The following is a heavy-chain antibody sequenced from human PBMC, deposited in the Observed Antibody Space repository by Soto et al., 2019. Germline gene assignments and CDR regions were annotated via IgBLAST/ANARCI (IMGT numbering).Heavy chain of an antibody. J-gene: IGHJ5*02. Sequence: SETLSLTCTVSGGSISSGDYYWSWFRQPPGKGLEWIGYIYYSGNTYYSPSLKSRVTISVDTSKNQFSLKLSSVTAADTAVYYCARERPDGTRLDPWGQGTLVTVS. D-gene: IGHD2-2*01. CDR2: IYYSGNT. CDR1: GGSISSGDYY. CDR3: ARERPDGTRLDP. V-gene: IGHV4-30-4*01.